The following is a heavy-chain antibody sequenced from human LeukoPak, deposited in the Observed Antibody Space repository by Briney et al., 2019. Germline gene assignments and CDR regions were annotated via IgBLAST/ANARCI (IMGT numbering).Heavy chain of an antibody. V-gene: IGHV3-23*01. CDR1: GFTFSSYA. Sequence: GGSLRLSCAASGFTFSSYAMSWVRQAPGKGLEWVSSISGSRGSTYYADSVKGRFTISRDNSKNTLYLQMNSLRAEDTAVYYCAKVARGYCSGGSCYSYYYMDVWGKGTTVTVSS. CDR2: ISGSRGST. J-gene: IGHJ6*03. CDR3: AKVARGYCSGGSCYSYYYMDV. D-gene: IGHD2-15*01.